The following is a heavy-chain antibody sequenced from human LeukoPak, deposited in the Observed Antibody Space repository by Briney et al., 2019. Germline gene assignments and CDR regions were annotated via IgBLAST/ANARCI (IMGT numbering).Heavy chain of an antibody. D-gene: IGHD3-16*01. Sequence: GGSLRLSCASSGFTFSNYEMIWVRQPSGKGLELVSYISTSRGTIYYADSVKGRFTISRDNAKSSLYLQMNSLRAEDTAVYYCARVRGDYYFDYWGQGTLVTVSS. CDR3: ARVRGDYYFDY. CDR1: GFTFSNYE. CDR2: ISTSRGTI. V-gene: IGHV3-48*03. J-gene: IGHJ4*02.